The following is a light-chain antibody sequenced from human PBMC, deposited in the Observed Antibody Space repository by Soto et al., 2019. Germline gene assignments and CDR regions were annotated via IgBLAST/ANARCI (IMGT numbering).Light chain of an antibody. V-gene: IGKV3-15*01. CDR2: DAS. Sequence: EIVMTQSPATLSVSPVERATLSCMASQTIGSNLAWYQQKPGQPPRLLIYDASTRATDIPARFTGSGSGTEFTLTISSLQSEDFAVYYCQKYNNWPPTCGQGTKGDIK. J-gene: IGKJ1*01. CDR3: QKYNNWPPT. CDR1: QTIGSN.